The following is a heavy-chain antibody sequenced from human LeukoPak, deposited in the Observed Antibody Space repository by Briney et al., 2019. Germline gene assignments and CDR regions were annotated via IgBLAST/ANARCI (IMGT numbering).Heavy chain of an antibody. V-gene: IGHV1-8*01. CDR3: ARGITGTLSPYYYYYYMDV. CDR1: GYTFTTYD. D-gene: IGHD1-7*01. CDR2: MNPNSGNT. Sequence: ASVKVSCKASGYTFTTYDINWVRQATGQGLEWMGWMNPNSGNTGYAQKFQGRVTMTRNTSISTAYMELSSLRSEDTAVYYCARGITGTLSPYYYYYYMDVWGKGTTVTVSS. J-gene: IGHJ6*03.